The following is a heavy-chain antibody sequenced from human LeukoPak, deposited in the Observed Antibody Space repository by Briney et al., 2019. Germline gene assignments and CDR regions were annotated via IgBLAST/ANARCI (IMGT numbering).Heavy chain of an antibody. CDR3: ARVGSYLVYYDAFDI. CDR2: IYYSGSS. CDR1: GGSISSYY. J-gene: IGHJ3*02. D-gene: IGHD1-26*01. V-gene: IGHV4-59*01. Sequence: KPSETLSLTCTVSGGSISSYYWTWIRQPPGKGLERIGYIYYSGSSNYNPSLKSRVTISVDTSKSQFSLKLSSVTAADTAVYYCARVGSYLVYYDAFDIWGQGTMVTVSS.